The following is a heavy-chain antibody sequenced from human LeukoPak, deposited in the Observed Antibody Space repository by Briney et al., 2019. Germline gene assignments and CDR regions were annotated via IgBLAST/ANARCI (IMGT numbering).Heavy chain of an antibody. D-gene: IGHD2-2*01. J-gene: IGHJ4*02. CDR1: GFTFSSYGM. V-gene: IGHV4-4*02. CDR2: IYHSGST. Sequence: GSLRLSCAASGFTFSSYGMTWVRQPPGKGLEWFGEIYHSGSTNYNPSLKSRVTISVDKSKNQFSLKLSSVTAADTAVYYCARDLWSDVGTSGLDYWGQGTLVTVSS. CDR3: ARDLWSDVGTSGLDY.